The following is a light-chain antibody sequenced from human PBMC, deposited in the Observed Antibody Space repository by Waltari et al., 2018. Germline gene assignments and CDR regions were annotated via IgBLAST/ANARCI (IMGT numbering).Light chain of an antibody. CDR1: QNIDNN. J-gene: IGKJ4*01. CDR3: QQYNRWPPLT. CDR2: GAS. Sequence: EVVMTQSPADLSVSPGERVTLSCKASQNIDNNLAWYQQKPCQSPRLLIYGASTRATGVPARFSGSGSGTEFALTISSLQSEDCAVFYCQQYNRWPPLTFGGGTKVEIK. V-gene: IGKV3-15*01.